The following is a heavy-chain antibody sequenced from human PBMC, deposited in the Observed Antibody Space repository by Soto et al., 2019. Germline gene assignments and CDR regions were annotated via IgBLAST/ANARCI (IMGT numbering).Heavy chain of an antibody. CDR1: GFAFSSFA. CDR3: AGGPAAMTLDY. CDR2: ISGSGGST. V-gene: IGHV3-23*01. J-gene: IGHJ4*02. Sequence: GGSLRLSCAASGFAFSSFAMSWVRQAPGKGLEWVSAISGSGGSTYYADSVKGRFTISRDNSKNTLYLQMNSLRAEDTAVYYCAGGPAAMTLDYWGQGTLVTVSS. D-gene: IGHD2-2*01.